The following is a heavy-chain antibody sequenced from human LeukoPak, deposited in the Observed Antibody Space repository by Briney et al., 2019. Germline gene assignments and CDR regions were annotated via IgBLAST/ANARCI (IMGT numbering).Heavy chain of an antibody. CDR1: RFTFSSYA. Sequence: GGSLRLSCASCRFTFSSYAMRWVRQAPGKGLEWVSAIRDSGGSTYYADSVKGRFTISRDNSRDTLYLQMNSLRAEDTAVYYCAKGYYDYVWGSFYFDYWGQGTLVTVS. J-gene: IGHJ4*02. CDR2: IRDSGGST. V-gene: IGHV3-23*01. CDR3: AKGYYDYVWGSFYFDY. D-gene: IGHD3-16*01.